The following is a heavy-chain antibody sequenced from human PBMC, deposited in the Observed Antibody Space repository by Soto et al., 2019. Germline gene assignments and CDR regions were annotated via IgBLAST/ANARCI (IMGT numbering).Heavy chain of an antibody. J-gene: IGHJ4*02. CDR1: GYTFTNYG. D-gene: IGHD3-3*01. V-gene: IGHV1-18*01. Sequence: QVQLVQSGAEVKKPGASVKVSCKASGYTFTNYGFTWVRQAPGQGLEWMGWISAYNDNTNYAQKFQGRVTMTTDTSTTTAYMELRSRISDDTAVYYCARGGPFAVADTDYWGQGTLVTVSS. CDR3: ARGGPFAVADTDY. CDR2: ISAYNDNT.